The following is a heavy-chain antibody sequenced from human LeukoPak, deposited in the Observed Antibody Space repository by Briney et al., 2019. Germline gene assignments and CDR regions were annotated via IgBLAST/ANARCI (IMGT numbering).Heavy chain of an antibody. CDR1: GFTFGDYA. CDR2: ISGDGLAT. D-gene: IGHD2-8*01. V-gene: IGHV3-43*02. CDR3: AKGLNGVSFSFDY. J-gene: IGHJ4*02. Sequence: GGSLRLSCAASGFTFGDYAMHWVRQTPGKGLEWVSLISGDGLATHYGDPVRGRFTISRNNSKNSLYLQMNGLRTEDTAFYYCAKGLNGVSFSFDYWGRGTLVTVSS.